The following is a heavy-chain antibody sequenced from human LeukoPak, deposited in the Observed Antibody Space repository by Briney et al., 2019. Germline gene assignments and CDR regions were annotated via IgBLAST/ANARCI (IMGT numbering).Heavy chain of an antibody. CDR2: INPSGGST. V-gene: IGHV1-46*01. D-gene: IGHD3-3*01. Sequence: GASVKVSCKASGYTFTSYYMHWVRQAPGQGLEWMGIINPSGGSTSYAQKFQGRVTMTRDTSISTAYMELSRLRSDDTAVYYCARTIPSLRFLDSRGYYYYGMDVWGQGTTVTVSS. CDR3: ARTIPSLRFLDSRGYYYYGMDV. J-gene: IGHJ6*02. CDR1: GYTFTSYY.